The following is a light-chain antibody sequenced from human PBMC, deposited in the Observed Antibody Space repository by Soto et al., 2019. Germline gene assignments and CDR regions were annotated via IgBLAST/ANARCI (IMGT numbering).Light chain of an antibody. V-gene: IGKV3-11*01. J-gene: IGKJ5*01. CDR2: DAS. CDR3: QQYDNWPPIT. Sequence: EIVFTQSPATLSLSPGERATLSCRASQSVSSYLAWYQQKPGQAPRLLTYDASNRATGIPARFSGSGSGTDFTLTISSLEPEGFAVYYCQQYDNWPPITFGQGTRLEIK. CDR1: QSVSSY.